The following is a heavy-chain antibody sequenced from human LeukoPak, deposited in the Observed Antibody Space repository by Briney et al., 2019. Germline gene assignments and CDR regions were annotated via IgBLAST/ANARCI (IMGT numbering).Heavy chain of an antibody. D-gene: IGHD2-2*01. CDR3: ARVKYQLLFGYYYYMDV. Sequence: GGSLRLSCADSGFTFSNAWMSWVRQAPGKWLEWVGRIKSKTDGGTTDYAAPVKGRFTISRDDSKNTLYLQMNSLKTEDTAVYYCARVKYQLLFGYYYYMDVWGKGTTVTISS. J-gene: IGHJ6*03. CDR1: GFTFSNAW. V-gene: IGHV3-15*01. CDR2: IKSKTDGGTT.